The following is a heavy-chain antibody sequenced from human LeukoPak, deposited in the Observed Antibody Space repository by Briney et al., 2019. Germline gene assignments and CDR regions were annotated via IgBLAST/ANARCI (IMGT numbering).Heavy chain of an antibody. D-gene: IGHD5-18*01. CDR3: AREAAMVPGYYYYYGMDV. V-gene: IGHV3-66*01. Sequence: GGSLRLSCAASGFTVSSNYMSWVRQAPGKGLEWVSVIYSGGSTYYADSVKGRFTISRDNSKNTLYLQMNSLRAEDTAVYYCAREAAMVPGYYYYYGMDVWGQGTTVTVSS. CDR1: GFTVSSNY. J-gene: IGHJ6*02. CDR2: IYSGGST.